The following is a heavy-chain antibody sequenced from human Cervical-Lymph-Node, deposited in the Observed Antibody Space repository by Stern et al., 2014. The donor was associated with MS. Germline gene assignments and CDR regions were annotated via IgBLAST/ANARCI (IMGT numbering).Heavy chain of an antibody. D-gene: IGHD2-15*01. CDR1: GYTFTSYG. Sequence: VQLVQSGAEVKKPGASVKVSCKTSGYTFTSYGIGWVRQAPGQGLEWMGWISAYNDNTTYAQKLQVRVTMTTDTSTRTAYMELRSVRSADTSVSDCARGLLGSENALDIGGQGTMVTVSS. J-gene: IGHJ3*02. CDR3: ARGLLGSENALDI. CDR2: ISAYNDNT. V-gene: IGHV1-18*01.